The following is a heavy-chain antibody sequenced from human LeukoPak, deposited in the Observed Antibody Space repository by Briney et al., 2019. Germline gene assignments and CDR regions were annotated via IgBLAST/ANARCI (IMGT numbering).Heavy chain of an antibody. J-gene: IGHJ4*02. CDR1: GLSVGSNY. Sequence: GGSLRLSCAASGLSVGSNYMSWVRQAPGKGLEWVSVLYSDGTTYYADSVKGRFTISRDNSKNTLYLQMNSLRAEDTAVYYCVRGMGVSMLYYFDYWGQGTLVTVSS. V-gene: IGHV3-66*02. D-gene: IGHD3-10*01. CDR3: VRGMGVSMLYYFDY. CDR2: LYSDGTT.